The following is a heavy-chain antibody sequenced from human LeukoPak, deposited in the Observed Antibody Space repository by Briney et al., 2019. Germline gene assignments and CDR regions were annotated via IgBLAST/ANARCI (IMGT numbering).Heavy chain of an antibody. CDR1: GFTFSSYA. V-gene: IGHV3-30-3*01. CDR3: ARDGNRDGYNLDY. D-gene: IGHD5-24*01. J-gene: IGHJ4*02. CDR2: ISYDGSNK. Sequence: GGSLRLSCAASGFTFSSYAMHWVRQAPGKGLEWVAVISYDGSNKYYADSVKGRFTISRDNSKNTLYLQMNSLRAEDTAVYYCARDGNRDGYNLDYWGQGTLVTVSS.